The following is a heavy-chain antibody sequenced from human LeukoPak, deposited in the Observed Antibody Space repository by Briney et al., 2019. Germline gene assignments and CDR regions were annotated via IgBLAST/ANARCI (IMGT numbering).Heavy chain of an antibody. J-gene: IGHJ3*02. CDR2: ISSSSYYI. CDR3: ARNRYCSGASCYLDAFDI. Sequence: GGSLRLSCAASGFTFSSYSMNWVRQAPGKGLEWVSSISSSSYYIYYGDSVEGRFIIFRNNSKNTLYLQKNSLIAEDTAVYCCARNRYCSGASCYLDAFDIWGQGTMVTVSS. D-gene: IGHD2-2*01. CDR1: GFTFSSYS. V-gene: IGHV3-21*01.